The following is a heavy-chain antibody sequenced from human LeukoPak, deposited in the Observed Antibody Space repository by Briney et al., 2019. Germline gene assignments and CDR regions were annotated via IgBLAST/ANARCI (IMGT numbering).Heavy chain of an antibody. CDR2: ICGSGGST. J-gene: IGHJ4*02. D-gene: IGHD6-19*01. Sequence: GGSLRLSCAASGFTFSSYAMNWVRQAPGKGLEWVSGICGSGGSTHYADSVKGRFTISRDNSKNTVYLQMNSLRAEDTAVYYCVKSKTRYSSAPFPVWPFDFWPQGPLVPVPS. V-gene: IGHV3-23*01. CDR3: VKSKTRYSSAPFPVWPFDF. CDR1: GFTFSSYA.